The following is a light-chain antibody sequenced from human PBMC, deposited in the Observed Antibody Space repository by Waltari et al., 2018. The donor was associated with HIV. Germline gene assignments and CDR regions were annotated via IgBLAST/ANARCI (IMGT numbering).Light chain of an antibody. CDR2: DVS. CDR1: SSDLGAYNY. CDR3: SSYAGSNNPYV. J-gene: IGLJ1*01. V-gene: IGLV2-8*01. Sequence: QSALTQPPSASGSPGQSVTISCTGTSSDLGAYNYVSWYQQHPDKAPKLMIDDVSKRPSGVPDRFSGSKSGNTASLTVSGLQTEDEADYYCSSYAGSNNPYVFGTGTKVTVL.